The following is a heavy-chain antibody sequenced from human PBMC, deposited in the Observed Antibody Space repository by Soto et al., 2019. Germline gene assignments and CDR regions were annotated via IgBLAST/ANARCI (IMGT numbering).Heavy chain of an antibody. D-gene: IGHD2-21*02. CDR1: GGSFSGYY. J-gene: IGHJ5*02. V-gene: IGHV4-34*01. CDR3: ARGPIYCGGDCYSSWFDP. Sequence: PSETLSLTCAVYGGSFSGYYWTWIRQPPGTGLEWIGEINHSGSTNYNPSLKSRVTISVDTSKNHFSLKLSSVTAADTAVYYCARGPIYCGGDCYSSWFDPWGQGTLVTVSS. CDR2: INHSGST.